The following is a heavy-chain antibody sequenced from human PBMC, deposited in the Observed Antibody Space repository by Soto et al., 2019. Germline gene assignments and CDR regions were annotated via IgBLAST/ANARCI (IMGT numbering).Heavy chain of an antibody. V-gene: IGHV3-23*01. CDR2: ISGSGGST. CDR3: AKDPNSVIVGAFSDY. CDR1: GFTFSKYA. Sequence: EVQLLESGGGLVQPGGSLRLSCAASGFTFSKYAMSWVRQAPGKGLRYVSVISGSGGSTYYADSVKGRFTISRDNSKNTPYLQMNSLRTEDTAVYYCAKDPNSVIVGAFSDYWGQGTLITVSS. J-gene: IGHJ4*02. D-gene: IGHD1-26*01.